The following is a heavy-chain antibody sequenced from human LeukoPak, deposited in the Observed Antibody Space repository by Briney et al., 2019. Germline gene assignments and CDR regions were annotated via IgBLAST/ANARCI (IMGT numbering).Heavy chain of an antibody. CDR2: IYHSGST. D-gene: IGHD1-26*01. Sequence: SETLSLTCAVSGGSISSGGYSWSWIRQPPGKGLEWIGYIYHSGSTNYNPSLKSRVTISVDKSKNQFSLKLSSVTAADTAVYYCARNLLVGATLDYWGQGTLVTVSS. CDR3: ARNLLVGATLDY. CDR1: GGSISSGGYS. J-gene: IGHJ4*02. V-gene: IGHV4-30-2*01.